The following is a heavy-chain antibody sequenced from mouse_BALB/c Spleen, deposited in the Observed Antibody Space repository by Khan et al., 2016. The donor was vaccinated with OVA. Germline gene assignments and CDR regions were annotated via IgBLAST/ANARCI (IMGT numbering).Heavy chain of an antibody. CDR1: GFTFSSYS. Sequence: EVMLVESGGDLVKPGGSLKLSCAASGFTFSSYSMSWVRQTPDKRLEWVASISSGGDYTYYPDSVKGRFPISRDNAKNTLYLQMSDLKAEDTAMYYCAYHLTGSFAYWGQGTLVTVSA. CDR3: AYHLTGSFAY. D-gene: IGHD4-1*01. J-gene: IGHJ3*01. V-gene: IGHV5-6*01. CDR2: ISSGGDYT.